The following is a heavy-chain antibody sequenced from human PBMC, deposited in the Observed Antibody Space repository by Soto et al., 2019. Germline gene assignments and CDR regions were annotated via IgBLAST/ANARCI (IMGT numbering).Heavy chain of an antibody. CDR2: IYYSGST. CDR1: GGSNSSSSYY. V-gene: IGHV4-39*07. CDR3: ARGEGIEGYSYGYYYYGMDV. D-gene: IGHD5-18*01. J-gene: IGHJ6*02. Sequence: PSETLSLTCTVSGGSNSSSSYYWGWIRQPPGKGLEWIGSIYYSGSTYYNPSLKSRVTISVDTSKNQFSLKLSSVTAADTAVYYCARGEGIEGYSYGYYYYGMDVWGQGTTVTVSS.